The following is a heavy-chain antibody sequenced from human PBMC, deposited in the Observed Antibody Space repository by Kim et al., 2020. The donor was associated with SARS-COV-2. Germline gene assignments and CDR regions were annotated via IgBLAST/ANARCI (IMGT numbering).Heavy chain of an antibody. D-gene: IGHD6-19*01. J-gene: IGHJ4*02. V-gene: IGHV1-69*19. CDR3: ARGDDSSGWKLYYFDY. Sequence: KFQGRVTITADESTSTAYMELSSLRSEDTAVYYCARGDDSSGWKLYYFDYWGQGTLVTVSS.